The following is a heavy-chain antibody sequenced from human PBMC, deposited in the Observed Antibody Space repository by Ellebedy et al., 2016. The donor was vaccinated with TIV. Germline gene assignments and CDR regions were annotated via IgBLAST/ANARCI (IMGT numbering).Heavy chain of an antibody. CDR2: IYSGGST. D-gene: IGHD1-1*01. CDR1: GFTVGNNF. J-gene: IGHJ4*02. V-gene: IGHV3-53*01. Sequence: PGGSLRLSCAASGFTVGNNFMSWVRQAPGKGLEWVSLIYSGGSTDYAYTVKGRFTISRDSSKNTLYLQMNSRRAEDTAMYYCARKTDTGTSGDYWGQGTPVTVSS. CDR3: ARKTDTGTSGDY.